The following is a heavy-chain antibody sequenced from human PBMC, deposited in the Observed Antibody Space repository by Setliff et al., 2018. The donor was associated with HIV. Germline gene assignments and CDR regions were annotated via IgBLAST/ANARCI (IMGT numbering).Heavy chain of an antibody. CDR3: ARVPRTGPLDY. CDR2: ISVYNGNT. V-gene: IGHV1-18*01. J-gene: IGHJ4*02. CDR1: GYIFTNYG. Sequence: ASVKVSCKASGYIFTNYGITWVRQAPGRGLEWMGWISVYNGNTNYAEKFQGRVTMTTDTSASTAYMDLRSLRADDTALYYCARVPRTGPLDYWGQGTLVTVSS.